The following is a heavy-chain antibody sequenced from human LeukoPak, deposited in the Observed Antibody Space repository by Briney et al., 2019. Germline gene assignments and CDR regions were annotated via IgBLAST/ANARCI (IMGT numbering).Heavy chain of an antibody. CDR2: INPSGGST. J-gene: IGHJ4*02. CDR1: GYTFTSYY. V-gene: IGHV1-46*01. CDR3: ATGGLDGEKTNYYFDY. Sequence: ASVKVSCKASGYTFTSYYMHWVRQAPGQGLEWMGIINPSGGSTSCAQKFQGRVTMTRDTSTSTVYMELSSLRSEDTAVYYCATGGLDGEKTNYYFDYWGQGTLVTVSS. D-gene: IGHD4-17*01.